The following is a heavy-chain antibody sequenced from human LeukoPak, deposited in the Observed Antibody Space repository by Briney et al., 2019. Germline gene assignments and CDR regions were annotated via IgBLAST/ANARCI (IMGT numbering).Heavy chain of an antibody. CDR1: SGSIRSSSYY. CDR3: AGGPYPAAGTDHQFDY. J-gene: IGHJ4*02. V-gene: IGHV4-39*07. Sequence: SETLSLTCTVSSGSIRSSSYYWGWIRQPPGKGLEWIGSINYSGSTYYNPSLQSRVTISVDTSKNQFSLRLTSVTAADTAVYYCAGGPYPAAGTDHQFDYWGEGTLVTVFS. D-gene: IGHD6-13*01. CDR2: INYSGST.